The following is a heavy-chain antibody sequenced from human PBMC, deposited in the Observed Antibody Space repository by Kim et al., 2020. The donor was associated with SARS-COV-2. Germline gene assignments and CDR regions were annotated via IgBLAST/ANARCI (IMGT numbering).Heavy chain of an antibody. CDR3: ARDLAPHRDGPYDFWSGPVSES. D-gene: IGHD3-3*01. CDR2: ISAYNGNT. Sequence: ASVKVSCKASGYTFTSYGISWVRQAPGQGLEWMGWISAYNGNTNYAQKLQGRVTMTTDTSTSTAYMELRSLRSDDTAVYYCARDLAPHRDGPYDFWSGPVSESWGQGTLVTVSS. CDR1: GYTFTSYG. J-gene: IGHJ4*02. V-gene: IGHV1-18*04.